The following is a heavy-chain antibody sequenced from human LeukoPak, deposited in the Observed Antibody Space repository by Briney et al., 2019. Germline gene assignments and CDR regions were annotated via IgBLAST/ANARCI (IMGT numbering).Heavy chain of an antibody. CDR2: IGDTT. V-gene: IGHV3-23*01. CDR3: AKDRALRITMIVVVPDAFDI. Sequence: GGSLRLSCAASGFTFITYAMSWIRQAPGKGLEWVSAIGDTTYYAYSVKGRFTISRDNSKNTLYLQMNSLRAEDTAVYYCAKDRALRITMIVVVPDAFDIWGQGTMVTVSS. CDR1: GFTFITYA. D-gene: IGHD3-22*01. J-gene: IGHJ3*02.